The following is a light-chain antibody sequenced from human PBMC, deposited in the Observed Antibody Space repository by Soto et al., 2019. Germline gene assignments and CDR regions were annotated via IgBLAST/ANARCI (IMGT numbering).Light chain of an antibody. CDR3: QQYVSSPRT. V-gene: IGKV3-20*01. CDR2: GAS. Sequence: EIVLTQSPDTLSLSPGEGGTLSCSASQTISSSYLAWYQHIPGKAPWFLIYGASSRATGIPDRISGSGSGTDFTLTISRLELEAFAVYYCQQYVSSPRTFGKGAKVDIK. J-gene: IGKJ1*01. CDR1: QTISSSY.